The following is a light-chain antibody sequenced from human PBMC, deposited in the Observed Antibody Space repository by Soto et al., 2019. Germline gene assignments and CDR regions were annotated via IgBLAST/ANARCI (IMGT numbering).Light chain of an antibody. J-gene: IGLJ1*01. CDR3: CSYAGSYTYV. CDR1: SSDVGGYNY. V-gene: IGLV2-11*01. Sequence: QSVLTQPRSVSGSPGQSVTISCTGTSSDVGGYNYVSWYQQHPDKAPKLIIFDVSQRPSGVPDRFSGSKSGNTASLTISGLQAEDEADYYCCSYAGSYTYVFATGTKVTVL. CDR2: DVS.